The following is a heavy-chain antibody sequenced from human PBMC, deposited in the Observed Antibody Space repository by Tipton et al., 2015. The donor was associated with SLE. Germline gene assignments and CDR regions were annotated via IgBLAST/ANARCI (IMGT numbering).Heavy chain of an antibody. Sequence: SLRLSCAASGFTVSSKYMTWVRQAPGKGLEWVSAISGSGGSTYYADSVKGRFTISRDDSKNTLYLQMNSLESEDTAVYYCIANNYGYVSIAYWGQGTLVTVSS. J-gene: IGHJ4*02. CDR1: GFTVSSKY. D-gene: IGHD5-18*01. CDR3: IANNYGYVSIAY. CDR2: ISGSGGST. V-gene: IGHV3-23*01.